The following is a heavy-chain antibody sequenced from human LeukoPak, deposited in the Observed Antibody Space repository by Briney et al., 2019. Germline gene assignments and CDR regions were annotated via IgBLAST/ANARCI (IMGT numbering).Heavy chain of an antibody. Sequence: SEALSLTCTVSGGSISSYYWSWIRQPPGKGLEWIGYIYYSGSTNYNPSLKSRVTISVDTSKNQFSLKLSSVTAADTAVYYCARRRAALDYWGQGTLVTVSS. J-gene: IGHJ4*02. CDR1: GGSISSYY. V-gene: IGHV4-59*08. D-gene: IGHD2-15*01. CDR3: ARRRAALDY. CDR2: IYYSGST.